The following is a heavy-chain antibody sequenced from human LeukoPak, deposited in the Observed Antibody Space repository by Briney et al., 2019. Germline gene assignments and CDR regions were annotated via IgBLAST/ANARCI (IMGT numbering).Heavy chain of an antibody. CDR1: GFIFSYYY. D-gene: IGHD1-26*01. CDR3: AGGGRGYSGSYFSIY. Sequence: GGSLRLSCAASGFIFSYYYMSWIRQAPGKGLEWVSYISSSGSTIHYADSVKGRFTISRDNAKNSLFLQMNSLRVEDTAVYYCAGGGRGYSGSYFSIYWGQGTLVTVSS. V-gene: IGHV3-11*01. CDR2: ISSSGSTI. J-gene: IGHJ4*02.